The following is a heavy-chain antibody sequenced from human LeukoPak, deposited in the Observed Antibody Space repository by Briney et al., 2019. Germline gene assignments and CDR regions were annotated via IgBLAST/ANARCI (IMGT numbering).Heavy chain of an antibody. V-gene: IGHV4-59*12. CDR1: GGSISSYY. J-gene: IGHJ4*02. CDR2: IYYSGST. D-gene: IGHD3-10*01. Sequence: PSETLSLTCTVSGGSISSYYWSWIRQPPGKGLEWIGYIYYSGSTNYNPSLKSRVTISVDTSKNQFSLKLSSVTAADTAVYYCARDHGSGSYKAKYYFDYWGQGTLVTVSS. CDR3: ARDHGSGSYKAKYYFDY.